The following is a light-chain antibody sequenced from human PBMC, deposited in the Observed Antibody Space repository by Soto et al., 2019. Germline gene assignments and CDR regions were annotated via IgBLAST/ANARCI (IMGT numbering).Light chain of an antibody. CDR1: QSISSNF. CDR2: GAS. V-gene: IGKV3-20*01. Sequence: ERVLTQAPGPLSLSPGEGSTLSCRASQSISSNFLDWYQEKRGQAHRXXIHGASNRATGIPDRFSGSGSGTDLTITISSLHPDDFETYYCQQYNSYSPTFGQGTKVDIK. CDR3: QQYNSYSPT. J-gene: IGKJ1*01.